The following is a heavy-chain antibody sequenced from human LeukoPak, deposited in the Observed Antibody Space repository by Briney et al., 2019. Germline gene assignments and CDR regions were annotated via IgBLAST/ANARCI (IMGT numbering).Heavy chain of an antibody. CDR1: GFTFSSYS. J-gene: IGHJ4*02. Sequence: GRSLRLSCAASGFTFSSYSLNWVRQAPGKGLEWVSSISSTSIYIYYADSVKGRFTISRDNAKNSLYLQMNSLRAEDTAVYYCARDHPSGGWGQGTLVTVSS. D-gene: IGHD3-10*01. CDR3: ARDHPSGG. CDR2: ISSTSIYI. V-gene: IGHV3-21*01.